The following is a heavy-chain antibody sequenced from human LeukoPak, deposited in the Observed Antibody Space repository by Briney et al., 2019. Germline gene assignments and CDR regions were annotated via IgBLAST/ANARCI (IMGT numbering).Heavy chain of an antibody. V-gene: IGHV4-39*07. CDR2: IYYSGTT. D-gene: IGHD3-3*01. CDR3: ARSITIFGVAVGGYYYMDV. Sequence: PSETLSLTCTVSGGSISSSTYYWGWIRQSPGKGLEWIGSIYYSGTTYYNPSVKSRVTISVDTSKNQFSLKLSSVTAADTAVYYCARSITIFGVAVGGYYYMDVWGKGTTVTVSS. J-gene: IGHJ6*03. CDR1: GGSISSSTYY.